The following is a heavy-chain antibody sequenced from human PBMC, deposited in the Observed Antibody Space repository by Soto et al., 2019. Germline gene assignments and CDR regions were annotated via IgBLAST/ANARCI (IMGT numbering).Heavy chain of an antibody. CDR2: ISGSGSRL. J-gene: IGHJ4*02. CDR3: ARAGWVEAAGKHFDY. CDR1: GFNFNDYY. V-gene: IGHV3-11*04. Sequence: QVHLVESGGGLVKPGGSLRISCAASGFNFNDYYMNWIRQTPGKGLEWISYISGSGSRLYHADSVKGRFTISRDNAKNSVYLQMNSLGADDTAVYYCARAGWVEAAGKHFDYWGQGTLVTVSS. D-gene: IGHD6-13*01.